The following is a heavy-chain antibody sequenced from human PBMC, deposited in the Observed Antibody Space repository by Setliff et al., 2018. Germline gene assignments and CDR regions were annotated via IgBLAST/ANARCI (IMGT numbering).Heavy chain of an antibody. J-gene: IGHJ4*02. D-gene: IGHD5-18*01. Sequence: ASVKVSCKAFGYTFAKYGTSWVRQAPGQGLEWMGWISGYNGYTVYAQKLQGRVTVTTDTSTATAYMELRSLRSDDTAVYYCAILDTNVGFDYWGQGTLVTVSS. V-gene: IGHV1-18*01. CDR2: ISGYNGYT. CDR3: AILDTNVGFDY. CDR1: GYTFAKYG.